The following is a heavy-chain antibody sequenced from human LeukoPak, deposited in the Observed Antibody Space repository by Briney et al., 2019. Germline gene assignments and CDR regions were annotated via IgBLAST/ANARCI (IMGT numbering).Heavy chain of an antibody. CDR1: GGSFSGYY. J-gene: IGHJ4*02. CDR2: INHSGST. D-gene: IGHD3-10*01. V-gene: IGHV4-34*01. Sequence: SETLSLTCAVYGGSFSGYYWSWIRQPPGKGLEWIGEINHSGSTNYNPSLKSRVTISVDTSKNQFSLKLSPVTAADTAVYYCARGRGDYWGQGTLVTVSS. CDR3: ARGRGDY.